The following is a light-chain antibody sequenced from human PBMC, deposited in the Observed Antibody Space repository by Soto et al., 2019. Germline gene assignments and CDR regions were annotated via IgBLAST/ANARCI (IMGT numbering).Light chain of an antibody. J-gene: IGKJ1*01. CDR1: QSVSSSY. Sequence: EIVLRQSPGTLSLSPGERSTLSCRASQSVSSSYLAWYQQKPGQAPRLLIYGASSRATGIPDRFSGSGPGTDFTLTISRLEPEDFAVYYCQQYGSSGTFGQGTKVDIK. V-gene: IGKV3-20*01. CDR3: QQYGSSGT. CDR2: GAS.